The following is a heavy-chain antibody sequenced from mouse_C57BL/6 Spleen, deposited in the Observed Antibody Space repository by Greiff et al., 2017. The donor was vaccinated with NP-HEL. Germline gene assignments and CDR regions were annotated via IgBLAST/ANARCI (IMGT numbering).Heavy chain of an antibody. D-gene: IGHD2-4*01. J-gene: IGHJ1*03. CDR1: GFTFSDYG. V-gene: IGHV5-17*01. CDR2: ISSGSSTI. CDR3: ARFLYDYDDFDV. Sequence: EVNVVESGGGLVKPGGSLKLSCAASGFTFSDYGMHWVRQAPEKGLEWVAYISSGSSTIYYADTVKGRFTISRDNAKNTLFLQMTSLRSEDTAMYYCARFLYDYDDFDVWGTGTTVTVSS.